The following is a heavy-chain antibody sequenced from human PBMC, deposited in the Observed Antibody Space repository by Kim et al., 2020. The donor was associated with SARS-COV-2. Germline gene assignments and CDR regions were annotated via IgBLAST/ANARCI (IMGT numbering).Heavy chain of an antibody. D-gene: IGHD4-17*01. CDR3: ARGPLLPTVVIDWDFDY. Sequence: GGSLRLSCAASGFTFSSYWMSWVRQAPGKGLEWVANIKQDGSEKYYVDSVKGRFTIPRDNAKNSLYLQMNSLRAEDTAVYYCARGPLLPTVVIDWDFDYWGQGTLVTVSS. J-gene: IGHJ4*02. CDR1: GFTFSSYW. V-gene: IGHV3-7*01. CDR2: IKQDGSEK.